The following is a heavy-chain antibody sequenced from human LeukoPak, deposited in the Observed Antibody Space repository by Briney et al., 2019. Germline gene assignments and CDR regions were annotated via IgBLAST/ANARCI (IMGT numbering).Heavy chain of an antibody. CDR1: GFTFSTYW. J-gene: IGHJ4*02. V-gene: IGHV3-7*01. CDR3: ARLSGYDLLDY. D-gene: IGHD5-12*01. Sequence: PGGSLRLSCAVSGFTFSTYWMTWVRQAPGKGLEWVADIKQDGSEKYYVDSVKGRFTISRDNSKNTLYLQMNSLRAEDTAVYYCARLSGYDLLDYWGQGTLVTVSS. CDR2: IKQDGSEK.